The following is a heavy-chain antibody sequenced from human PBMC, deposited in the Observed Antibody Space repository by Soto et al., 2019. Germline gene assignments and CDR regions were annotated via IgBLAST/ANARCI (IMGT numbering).Heavy chain of an antibody. CDR3: ARDRGVYYYDSSGYYHY. Sequence: HPGGSLRLSCAASGFTFSSYAMHWVRQAPGKGLEWVAVISYDGSNKYYADSVKGRFTISRDNSKNTPYLQMNSLRAEDTAVYYCARDRGVYYYDSSGYYHYWGQGTLVTVSS. V-gene: IGHV3-30-3*01. D-gene: IGHD3-22*01. CDR1: GFTFSSYA. CDR2: ISYDGSNK. J-gene: IGHJ4*02.